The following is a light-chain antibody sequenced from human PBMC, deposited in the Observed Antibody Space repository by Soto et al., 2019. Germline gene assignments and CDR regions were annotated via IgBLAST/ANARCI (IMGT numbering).Light chain of an antibody. CDR2: GAS. CDR3: QQSYSTPWT. Sequence: IQMTQSPSSLSASVGDRVTITCRASQGIRNDLGWYQQKPGKPPKVLIYGASSLQSGVPSRFSGSGSGTHFTLTVSSLQPEDFATYFCQQSYSTPWTFGHGTKVDIK. CDR1: QGIRND. V-gene: IGKV1-39*01. J-gene: IGKJ1*01.